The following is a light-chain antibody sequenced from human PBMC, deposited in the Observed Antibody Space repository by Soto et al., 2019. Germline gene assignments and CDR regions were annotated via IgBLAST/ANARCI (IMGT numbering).Light chain of an antibody. CDR3: QQYNSYSPK. J-gene: IGKJ1*01. V-gene: IGKV1-5*01. Sequence: DIQMTQSPSTLSASVGDRVTITCRASQSISSWLAWYQQKPGKAPKLLIYDASSLEGGVPSRFSGSGSGTEFTLTISSLQPDDFATYYCQQYNSYSPKFGQGTKVEIK. CDR2: DAS. CDR1: QSISSW.